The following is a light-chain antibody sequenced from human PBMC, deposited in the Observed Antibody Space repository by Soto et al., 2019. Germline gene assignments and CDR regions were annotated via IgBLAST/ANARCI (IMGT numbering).Light chain of an antibody. CDR1: QSISGS. V-gene: IGKV1-5*03. CDR3: QQYNVYWT. Sequence: DIQMTQSPSTLSASVGDRVTITGRASQSISGSLAWYQQNPGKAPKLVIDGASNLKSGVPSRLSGSGSGTEYTLTISSLKPEYSARYYCQQYNVYWTFGQGTRVEIK. CDR2: GAS. J-gene: IGKJ1*01.